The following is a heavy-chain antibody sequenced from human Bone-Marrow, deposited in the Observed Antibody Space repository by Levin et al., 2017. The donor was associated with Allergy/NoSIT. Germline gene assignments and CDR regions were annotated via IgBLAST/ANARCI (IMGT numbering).Heavy chain of an antibody. CDR3: ARDYSSSWDY. CDR2: IYSGGST. D-gene: IGHD6-13*01. V-gene: IGHV3-53*01. J-gene: IGHJ4*02. CDR1: GFTVSSNY. Sequence: SCAASGFTVSSNYMSWVRQAPGKGLEWVSVIYSGGSTSYADSVKGRFTISRDTSKNTVYLQMNSLRAEDTAVYYCARDYSSSWDYWGQGTLVTVSS.